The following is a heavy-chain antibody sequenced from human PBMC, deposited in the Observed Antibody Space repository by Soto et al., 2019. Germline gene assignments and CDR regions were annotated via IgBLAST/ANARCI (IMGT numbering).Heavy chain of an antibody. CDR3: ARGSSGWTNWFDP. CDR1: GYNFTSYW. V-gene: IGHV5-51*01. D-gene: IGHD6-19*01. J-gene: IGHJ5*02. Sequence: VESLKISCKGSGYNFTSYWISCFLRMPGKGLEWMGIIYPGDSNTRYSPSSQGQVTISADKSISTAYLQWSSLKASDTAMYYCARGSSGWTNWFDPWGQGTLVTVSS. CDR2: IYPGDSNT.